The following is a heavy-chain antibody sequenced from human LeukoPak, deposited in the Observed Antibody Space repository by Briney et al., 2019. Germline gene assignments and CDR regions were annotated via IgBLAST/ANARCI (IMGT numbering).Heavy chain of an antibody. CDR3: AKLGGYRIYYFDY. D-gene: IGHD5-12*01. V-gene: IGHV3-23*01. CDR2: ISGSGGST. J-gene: IGHJ4*02. Sequence: PGGSLRLSCAASGFTFSGYAMSWVRQAPGKGLEWVSAISGSGGSTYYADSVKGRFTISRDNSKNTLYLQMNSLRAEDTAVYYCAKLGGYRIYYFDYWGQGTLVTVSS. CDR1: GFTFSGYA.